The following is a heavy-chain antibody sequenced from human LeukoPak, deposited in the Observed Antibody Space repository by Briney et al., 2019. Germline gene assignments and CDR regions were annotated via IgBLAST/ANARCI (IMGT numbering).Heavy chain of an antibody. V-gene: IGHV3-30*18. CDR3: AKDWDTAPFD. Sequence: PGGSLRLSCAASGFTFSSYGMHWVRQAPGKGLEWVAVISYDGSNKYYADSVKGRFTISRDNSKNTLYLQMNSLRAEDTAVYYCAKDWDTAPFDRGQGTLVTVSS. CDR2: ISYDGSNK. CDR1: GFTFSSYG. D-gene: IGHD5-18*01. J-gene: IGHJ4*02.